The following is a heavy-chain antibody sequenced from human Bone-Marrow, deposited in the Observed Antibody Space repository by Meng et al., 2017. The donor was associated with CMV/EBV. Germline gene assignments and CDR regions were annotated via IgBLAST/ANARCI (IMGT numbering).Heavy chain of an antibody. D-gene: IGHD5-12*01. V-gene: IGHV1-69*05. CDR2: IIPMSDTT. Sequence: SVKVSCKASGGTFSSNGISWVRQAPGQGLEWMGGIIPMSDTTDYAQKFQGRLTLTTDESTSTAYMDLSSLGSDDTAVYYCARVPGGYEDNDWFDPWGPGTLVTVSS. CDR3: ARVPGGYEDNDWFDP. J-gene: IGHJ5*02. CDR1: GGTFSSNG.